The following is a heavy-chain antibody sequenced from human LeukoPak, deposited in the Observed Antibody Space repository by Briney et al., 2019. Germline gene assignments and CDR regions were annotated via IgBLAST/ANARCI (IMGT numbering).Heavy chain of an antibody. V-gene: IGHV1-69*05. D-gene: IGHD3-16*01. CDR3: ARNSLSGGPFDY. Sequence: SVKVSCKASGGTFSSYAISWVRQAPGQGLEWMGGIIPTFGTANYAQKFQGRVTITTDESTSTAYMELSSLRSEDTAVYYCARNSLSGGPFDYWGQGTLVTVSS. CDR1: GGTFSSYA. J-gene: IGHJ4*02. CDR2: IIPTFGTA.